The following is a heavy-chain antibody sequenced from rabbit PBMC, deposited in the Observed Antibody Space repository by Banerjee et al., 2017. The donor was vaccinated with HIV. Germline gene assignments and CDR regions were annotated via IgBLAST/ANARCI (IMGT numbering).Heavy chain of an antibody. CDR1: GIDFSSYYY. V-gene: IGHV1S40*01. J-gene: IGHJ4*01. CDR3: ARDYNGDGAYSVNL. CDR2: IYTGSGST. Sequence: QSLEESGGDLVKPGASLTLTCKASGIDFSSYYYMCWVRQAPGKGLEWIGCIYTGSGSTYYASWAKGRFTISKTSSTTVTLQMTSLTAADTATYFCARDYNGDGAYSVNLWGQGTLVTVS. D-gene: IGHD2-1*01.